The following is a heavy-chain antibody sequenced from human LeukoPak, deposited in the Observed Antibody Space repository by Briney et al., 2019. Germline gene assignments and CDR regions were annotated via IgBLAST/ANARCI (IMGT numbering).Heavy chain of an antibody. J-gene: IGHJ5*02. CDR3: ARAQQQLVYSWFDP. Sequence: GSLRLSCVTSGFAFSNYNMNWVRPAPGKGLEWVSSISSSSSYIYYADSVKGRFTISRDNAKNSLYLQMNSLRAEDTAVYYCARAQQQLVYSWFDPWGQGTLVTVSS. D-gene: IGHD6-13*01. CDR2: ISSSSSYI. CDR1: GFAFSNYN. V-gene: IGHV3-21*01.